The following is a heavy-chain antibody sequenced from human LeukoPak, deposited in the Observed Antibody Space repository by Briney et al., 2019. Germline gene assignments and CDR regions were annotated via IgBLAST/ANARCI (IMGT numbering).Heavy chain of an antibody. Sequence: GESLKISCKGSGYSFTSYWIGWVRQMPGKGLEWMGIIYPGDSDTRYSPSFQGQVTISADKSISTAYLQWSSLKASDTAVYYCARAPTAYCGGDCYRPFDYWGQGTLVTVPS. D-gene: IGHD2-21*02. V-gene: IGHV5-51*01. CDR3: ARAPTAYCGGDCYRPFDY. CDR2: IYPGDSDT. J-gene: IGHJ4*02. CDR1: GYSFTSYW.